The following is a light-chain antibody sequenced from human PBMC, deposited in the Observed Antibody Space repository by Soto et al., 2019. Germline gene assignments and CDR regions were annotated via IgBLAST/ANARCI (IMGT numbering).Light chain of an antibody. V-gene: IGKV1-9*01. Sequence: IHLTQSPSFLSASVIDIVTITFRASQGISSYLAWYQQKPGKAPKLLLYDASTLQNGVPSRFSGSGSGTDFTLTISSLQPDDFATYYCQQYDKYSWTFGQGTKVDIK. CDR2: DAS. CDR3: QQYDKYSWT. CDR1: QGISSY. J-gene: IGKJ1*01.